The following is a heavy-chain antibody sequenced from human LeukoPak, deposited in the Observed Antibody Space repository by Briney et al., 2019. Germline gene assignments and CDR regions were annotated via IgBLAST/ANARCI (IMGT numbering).Heavy chain of an antibody. CDR1: GFTFSNYW. D-gene: IGHD3-3*01. Sequence: GGSLRLSCAASGFTFSNYWMSWVRQAPGKGLEWVSAISNSGGSTYYADSVRGRFTISRDNSKNTLYLQMNSLRAEDTAVYYCAKDSGDYDFWSGYYSLPKAFDYWGQGTLVTVSS. CDR2: ISNSGGST. CDR3: AKDSGDYDFWSGYYSLPKAFDY. V-gene: IGHV3-23*01. J-gene: IGHJ4*02.